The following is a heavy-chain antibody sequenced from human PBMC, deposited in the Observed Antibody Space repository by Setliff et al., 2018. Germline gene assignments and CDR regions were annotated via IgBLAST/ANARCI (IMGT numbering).Heavy chain of an antibody. D-gene: IGHD5-18*01. CDR1: GFIFSIYG. CDR3: AKDQGGYSYGNDAFDI. CDR2: IRYDGSNE. V-gene: IGHV3-30*02. Sequence: GGSLRLSCAASGFIFSIYGMHWVRQDPGKGLEWVAFIRYDGSNEDYADSVKGRFSISRDNSKNTLYLQMNSLRAEDTAVYYCAKDQGGYSYGNDAFDIWGQGTKVTVSS. J-gene: IGHJ3*02.